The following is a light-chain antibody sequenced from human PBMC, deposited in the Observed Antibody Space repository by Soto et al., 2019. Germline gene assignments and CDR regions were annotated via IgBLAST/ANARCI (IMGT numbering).Light chain of an antibody. J-gene: IGKJ1*01. CDR1: QGSRSG. Sequence: IPMTQSTSTRSTSVGDSVTIPCRARQGSRSGLAWYQQKPGRAPTLLIYDASTLESGVPSRFSGSGSGTDLTLTISSLQSEDFAVYYCQQYDNWPWTFGQGAKVDI. CDR2: DAS. CDR3: QQYDNWPWT. V-gene: IGKV1D-13*01.